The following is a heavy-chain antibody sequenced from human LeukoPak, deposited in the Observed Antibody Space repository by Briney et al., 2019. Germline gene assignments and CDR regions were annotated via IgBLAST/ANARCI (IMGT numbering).Heavy chain of an antibody. CDR2: ISGDGGST. Sequence: GSLRLSCAASGFTFDDYAMHWVRQAPGKGLEWVSLISGDGGSTYYADSVKGRFTISRDNSKNSLYLQMNRLRTEDTALYYCAKDMPRVGFGELFVGMDVWGQGTTVTVSS. V-gene: IGHV3-43*02. D-gene: IGHD3-10*01. CDR1: GFTFDDYA. CDR3: AKDMPRVGFGELFVGMDV. J-gene: IGHJ6*02.